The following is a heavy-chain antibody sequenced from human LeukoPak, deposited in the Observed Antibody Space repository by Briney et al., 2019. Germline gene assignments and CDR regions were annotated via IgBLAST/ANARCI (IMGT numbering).Heavy chain of an antibody. V-gene: IGHV4-39*07. CDR2: IHYSGST. Sequence: SETLSLTCTVSGGSISSSSYYWGWIRQPPGKGLEWIGSIHYSGSTNYNPSLKSRVTISVDTSKNQFSLKLSSVTAADTAVYYCARAIEVGAMTPFDYWGQGTLVTVSS. J-gene: IGHJ4*02. D-gene: IGHD1-26*01. CDR1: GGSISSSSYY. CDR3: ARAIEVGAMTPFDY.